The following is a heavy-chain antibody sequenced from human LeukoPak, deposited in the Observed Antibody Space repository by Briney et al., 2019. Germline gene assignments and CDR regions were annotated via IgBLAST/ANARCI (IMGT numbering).Heavy chain of an antibody. J-gene: IGHJ4*02. Sequence: GGSLRLSCAASGFTVSSNYMSWVRQAPGKGLEWVSAISGGGGNTYYADSVKGRFTISRDNSKNTLYLQMNSLRAEDTALYYCAKGPLIEVAGTTWDYWGQGTLVTVSS. CDR1: GFTVSSNY. CDR3: AKGPLIEVAGTTWDY. D-gene: IGHD6-19*01. V-gene: IGHV3-23*01. CDR2: ISGGGGNT.